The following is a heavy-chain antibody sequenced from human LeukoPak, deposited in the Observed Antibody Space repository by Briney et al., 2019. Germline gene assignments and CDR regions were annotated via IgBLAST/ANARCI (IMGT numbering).Heavy chain of an antibody. J-gene: IGHJ3*02. D-gene: IGHD1-14*01. V-gene: IGHV1-2*02. CDR3: ARLITDDAFDI. CDR1: GYTFTGHY. Sequence: GSVKVSCKASGYTFTGHYMHWVRQAPGQGLEWMGWINPSSGDTYSAQKFQGRVTMTTDTSISTAYMELSRLRSDDTAVYYCARLITDDAFDIWGQGTMVTVSS. CDR2: INPSSGDT.